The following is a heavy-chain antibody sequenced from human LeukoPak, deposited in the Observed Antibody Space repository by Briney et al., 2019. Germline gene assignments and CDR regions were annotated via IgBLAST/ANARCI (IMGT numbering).Heavy chain of an antibody. Sequence: PGGSLRLSCAASGFTFSTYPMSWVRQAPGKGLEWVSAISASGVGTYYADSGRGRFTISTDNSRSTAFLPMSSPGAEDTAVFSCAKYRGGAAAATDYWGQGTLVTVSS. J-gene: IGHJ4*02. V-gene: IGHV3-23*01. CDR3: AKYRGGAAAATDY. CDR1: GFTFSTYP. CDR2: ISASGVGT. D-gene: IGHD6-13*01.